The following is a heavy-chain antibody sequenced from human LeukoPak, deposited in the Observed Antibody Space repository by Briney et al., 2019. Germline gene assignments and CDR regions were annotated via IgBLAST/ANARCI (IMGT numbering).Heavy chain of an antibody. CDR2: ISSSGSTI. CDR1: GFTFSSYE. CDR3: ARGLRSYYYYYYMDV. V-gene: IGHV3-48*03. Sequence: PGGSLRLSCAASGFTFSSYEMNWVRQAPGEGLEWVSYISSSGSTIYYADSVKGRFSISRDNARNSLYLQMNSLRAEDTAIYYCARGLRSYYYYYYMDVWGRGTTVTVSS. D-gene: IGHD3-10*01. J-gene: IGHJ6*03.